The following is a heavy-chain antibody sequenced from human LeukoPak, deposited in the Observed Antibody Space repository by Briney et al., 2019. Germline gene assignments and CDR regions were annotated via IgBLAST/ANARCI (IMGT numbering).Heavy chain of an antibody. CDR2: ISVDGRST. D-gene: IGHD6-13*01. CDR3: AREGYSTGWYFFDN. CDR1: GFSLNSYW. J-gene: IGHJ4*02. Sequence: GGSLRLSCEAYGFSLNSYWMPWVRQAPGEGPVWVSRISVDGRSTAYADSVKGRFTISRDNAKNTLYLGMNSLRADDTAVYYCAREGYSTGWYFFDNWGRGTRVTVSS. V-gene: IGHV3-74*03.